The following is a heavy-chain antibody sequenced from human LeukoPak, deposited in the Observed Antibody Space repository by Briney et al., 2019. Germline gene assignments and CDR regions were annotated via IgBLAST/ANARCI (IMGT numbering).Heavy chain of an antibody. CDR3: ARDPPSGGSGSAFDY. CDR2: ISYDGSNK. Sequence: QPGGSLRLSCAASGFTFSSYAMHWVRQAPGKGLEWVAVISYDGSNKYYADSVKGRFTISRDNSKNTLYLQMNSLRAEDTAVYYCARDPPSGGSGSAFDYWGQGTLVTVSS. J-gene: IGHJ4*02. V-gene: IGHV3-30-3*01. CDR1: GFTFSSYA. D-gene: IGHD1-26*01.